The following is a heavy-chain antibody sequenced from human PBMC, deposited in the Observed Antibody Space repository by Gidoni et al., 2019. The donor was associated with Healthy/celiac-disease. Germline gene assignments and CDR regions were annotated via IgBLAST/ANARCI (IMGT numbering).Heavy chain of an antibody. CDR2: IYYSGST. CDR1: GGSISSYY. CDR3: ARTGEMATHDY. V-gene: IGHV4-59*12. J-gene: IGHJ4*02. Sequence: QVQLQESGPGLVKPSETLSLTCTVSGGSISSYYWSWIRQPPGKGLEWIGYIYYSGSTNYNPSLKSRVTISVDTSKNQFSLKLSSVTAADTAVYYCARTGEMATHDYWGQGTLVTVSS. D-gene: IGHD5-12*01.